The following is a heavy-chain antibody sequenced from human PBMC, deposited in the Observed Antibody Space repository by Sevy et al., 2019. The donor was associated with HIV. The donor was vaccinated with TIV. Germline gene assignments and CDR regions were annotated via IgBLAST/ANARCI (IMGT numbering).Heavy chain of an antibody. D-gene: IGHD3-3*02. CDR3: ARGWPIHL. J-gene: IGHJ4*02. V-gene: IGHV3-23*01. CDR2: TPTSGIST. Sequence: GGSLRLSSAASGFSFDNHAMRWFRQPPGKGLEWVSTTPTSGISTFYANSVKGRFIISRDNSKSTLYLEMNSLRVEDTALYYCARGWPIHLWGQGTLVTVSS. CDR1: GFSFDNHA.